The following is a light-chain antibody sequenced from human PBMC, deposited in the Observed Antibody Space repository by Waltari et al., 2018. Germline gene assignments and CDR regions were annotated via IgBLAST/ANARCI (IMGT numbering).Light chain of an antibody. Sequence: DIVMTQSPDSLAVSLGERATINCKSSQSVLYSSNNKNYLAWYQQKPGQPPKLLIYWASTRESRVPDRFSSSGSGKDFTLTISRLQAEDVAVYYCQQYLSTPPTFGQGTKVEIK. CDR2: WAS. J-gene: IGKJ1*01. CDR3: QQYLSTPPT. CDR1: QSVLYSSNNKNY. V-gene: IGKV4-1*01.